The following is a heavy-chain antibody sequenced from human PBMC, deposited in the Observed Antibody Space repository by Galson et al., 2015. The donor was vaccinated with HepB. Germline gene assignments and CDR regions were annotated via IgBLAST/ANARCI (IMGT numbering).Heavy chain of an antibody. J-gene: IGHJ3*02. CDR2: VYPSDSDT. D-gene: IGHD6-19*01. CDR3: ARRYSSGFRDAFDI. Sequence: QSGAEVTKPGESLKISCKGSGYSFTSYWIAWVRQTPGKGLEWMGIVYPSDSDTRYSPSFQGQVTISADKSITTAYLQWSSLKASDTAIYYCARRYSSGFRDAFDIWGQGTVVTVSS. V-gene: IGHV5-51*01. CDR1: GYSFTSYW.